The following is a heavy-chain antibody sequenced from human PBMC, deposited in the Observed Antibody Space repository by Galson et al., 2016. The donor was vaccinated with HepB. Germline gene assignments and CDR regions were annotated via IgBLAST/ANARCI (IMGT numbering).Heavy chain of an antibody. CDR2: IDPSDSYI. J-gene: IGHJ3*02. CDR3: ARQPAPFWSGYYVWPKGAFDI. Sequence: QSGAEVKKPGESLRISCKGSGYTFTTYWISWVRQMPGKGLEWMGRIDPSDSYINYSPSFQGHVTISADKSISTAYLQWSSLKASDTAMYYCARQPAPFWSGYYVWPKGAFDIWGQGTMVTVSS. D-gene: IGHD3-3*01. CDR1: GYTFTTYW. V-gene: IGHV5-10-1*01.